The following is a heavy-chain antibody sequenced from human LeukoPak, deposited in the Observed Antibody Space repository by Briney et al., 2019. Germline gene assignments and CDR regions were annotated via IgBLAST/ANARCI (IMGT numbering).Heavy chain of an antibody. D-gene: IGHD6-13*01. Sequence: SETLSLTCAVCGGSFSGYYWSWIRQPPGKGLEWIGEINHSGSTYYNPSLKSRVTISVDTSKNQFSLKLSSVTAADTAVYYCARRNPSRIAAAGNDYWGQGTLVTVSS. V-gene: IGHV4-34*01. J-gene: IGHJ4*02. CDR3: ARRNPSRIAAAGNDY. CDR1: GGSFSGYY. CDR2: INHSGST.